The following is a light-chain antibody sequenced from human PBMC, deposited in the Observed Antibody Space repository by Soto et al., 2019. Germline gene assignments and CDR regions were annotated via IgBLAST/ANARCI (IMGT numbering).Light chain of an antibody. CDR1: QNVHSD. Sequence: EGVMTQSPDTLSVSPGDVATLSCRASQNVHSDLAWYQQKPGQAPRLVIYDTSTRATDIPVRFTGGGSGTEFTLTISSLKSEDFAVYYCQKYNNCPLTFGGGTKVEIK. V-gene: IGKV3-15*01. J-gene: IGKJ4*01. CDR3: QKYNNCPLT. CDR2: DTS.